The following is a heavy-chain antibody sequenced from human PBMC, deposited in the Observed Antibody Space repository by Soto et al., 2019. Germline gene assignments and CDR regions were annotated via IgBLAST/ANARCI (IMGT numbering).Heavy chain of an antibody. CDR1: GFTFSSYA. J-gene: IGHJ5*02. CDR3: AKEAHIVVVPAAPEWDNWFDP. V-gene: IGHV3-23*01. Sequence: GGSLRLSCAASGFTFSSYAMSWVRQAPGKGLEWVSTISGSGGSTYYADSVKGRFTISRDNSKNTLYLQMNSLRAEDTAVYYCAKEAHIVVVPAAPEWDNWFDPWGQGTLVTVSS. D-gene: IGHD2-2*01. CDR2: ISGSGGST.